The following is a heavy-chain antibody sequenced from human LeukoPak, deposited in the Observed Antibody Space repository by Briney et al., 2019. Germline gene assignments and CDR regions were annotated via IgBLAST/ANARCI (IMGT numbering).Heavy chain of an antibody. CDR1: GYTFTGYY. Sequence: ASVKVSCKASGYTFTGYYIHWVRQAPGQGLEWMGWINPNSGVTHYPQKFQGRVTMTRDTSSSTAYMELSSLRSADTAVYYCASEYKYDSSGANAFDIWGQGTMVTVSS. V-gene: IGHV1-2*02. D-gene: IGHD3-22*01. CDR3: ASEYKYDSSGANAFDI. J-gene: IGHJ3*02. CDR2: INPNSGVT.